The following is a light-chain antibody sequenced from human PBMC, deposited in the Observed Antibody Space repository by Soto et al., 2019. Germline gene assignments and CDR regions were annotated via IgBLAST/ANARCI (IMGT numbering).Light chain of an antibody. CDR3: QVWDSDTDHVV. J-gene: IGLJ2*01. CDR2: DDS. CDR1: NIGSRG. V-gene: IGLV3-21*02. Sequence: SYELTQPPSVSVAPGQTARITCGGNNIGSRGVQWYQQRPGQAPILVVFDDSDRPSGIPERLSGSNSGNTATLTISRVEAGDEADYYCQVWDSDTDHVVFGGGTKLTVL.